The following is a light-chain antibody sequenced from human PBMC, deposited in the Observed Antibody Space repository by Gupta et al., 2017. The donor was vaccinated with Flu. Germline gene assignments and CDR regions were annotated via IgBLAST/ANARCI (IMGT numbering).Light chain of an antibody. J-gene: IGLJ3*02. CDR3: GTWDSSLSAGV. CDR1: SSNIGNNY. Sequence: QSVSTQPPSVSAAPGQKVTISCSGSSSNIGNNYVSWYQQLPGTAPKLLIYDNNKRPSGIPDRFSGSKSGTSATLGITGLQTGDEADYYGGTWDSSLSAGVFGGGTKLTV. V-gene: IGLV1-51*01. CDR2: DNN.